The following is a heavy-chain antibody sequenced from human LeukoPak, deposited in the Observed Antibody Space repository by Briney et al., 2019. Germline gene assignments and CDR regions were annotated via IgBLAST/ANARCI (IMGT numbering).Heavy chain of an antibody. Sequence: TGGSLRLSCAASGFTFSSYAMHWVRQAPGKGLEWVAVISHDGSNKYYADSVKGRFTISRDNSKNTLYLQMNSLRAEDTAVYYCARDLPYSSSWYSPLYYYYYGMDVWGQGTTVTVSS. J-gene: IGHJ6*02. CDR3: ARDLPYSSSWYSPLYYYYYGMDV. D-gene: IGHD6-13*01. CDR2: ISHDGSNK. CDR1: GFTFSSYA. V-gene: IGHV3-30*04.